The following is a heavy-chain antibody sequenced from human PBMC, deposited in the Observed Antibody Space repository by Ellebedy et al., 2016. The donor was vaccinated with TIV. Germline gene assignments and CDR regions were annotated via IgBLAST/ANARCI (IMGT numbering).Heavy chain of an antibody. CDR1: GGTFRTYT. CDR3: ARGKDSGNYVGWFDP. J-gene: IGHJ5*02. D-gene: IGHD4-11*01. CDR2: ILPISPTP. V-gene: IGHV1-69*13. Sequence: AASVKVSCKASGGTFRTYTVTWVRQAPGQGLAWVGGILPISPTPNYAQKFQGRVTITADESANIVYMELSSLSSEDTAVYYCARGKDSGNYVGWFDPWGQGTLVTVSS.